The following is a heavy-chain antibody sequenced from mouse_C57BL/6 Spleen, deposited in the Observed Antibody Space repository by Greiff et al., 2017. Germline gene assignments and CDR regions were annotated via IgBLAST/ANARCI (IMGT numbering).Heavy chain of an antibody. J-gene: IGHJ4*01. V-gene: IGHV1-20*01. CDR1: GYSFTGYF. D-gene: IGHD2-3*01. Sequence: EVQLQQSGPELVKPGDSVKISCKASGYSFTGYFMNWVMQSHGKSLEWIGRINPYNGDTFYNQKFKGKATLTVDKSSSTAHMELRSLTSEDSAVYYCARYDGYYPYYYAMDYWGQGTSVTVSS. CDR3: ARYDGYYPYYYAMDY. CDR2: INPYNGDT.